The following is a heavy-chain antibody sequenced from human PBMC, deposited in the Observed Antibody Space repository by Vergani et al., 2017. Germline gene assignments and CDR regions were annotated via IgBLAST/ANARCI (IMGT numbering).Heavy chain of an antibody. CDR2: IDHTGRP. D-gene: IGHD4-11*01. CDR3: ARVNTETNGHLYYYYYMDV. CDR1: GGSFTSYY. Sequence: QVQLQQWGGGLLKPSETLSLTCVVNGGSFTSYYWTWIRQSPGEGLEWVGDIDHTGRPEYNPSLKSRLTMSVDKSRNQFSLTLNSGTATETAIYFCARVNTETNGHLYYYYYMDVWRQGTAVTVS. V-gene: IGHV4-34*01. J-gene: IGHJ6*03.